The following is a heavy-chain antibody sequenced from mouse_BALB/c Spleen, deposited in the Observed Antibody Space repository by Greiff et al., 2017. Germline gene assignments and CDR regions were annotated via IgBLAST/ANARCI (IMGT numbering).Heavy chain of an antibody. CDR2: IWGDGST. CDR3: ARDHYYGSSYGAMDY. D-gene: IGHD1-1*01. J-gene: IGHJ4*01. Sequence: VQRVESGPGLVAPSQSLSITCTVSGFSLTGYGVNWVRQPPGKGLEWLGMIWGDGSTDYNSALKSRLSISKDNSKSQVFLKMNSLQTDDTARYYCARDHYYGSSYGAMDYWGQGTSVTVSS. CDR1: GFSLTGYG. V-gene: IGHV2-6-7*01.